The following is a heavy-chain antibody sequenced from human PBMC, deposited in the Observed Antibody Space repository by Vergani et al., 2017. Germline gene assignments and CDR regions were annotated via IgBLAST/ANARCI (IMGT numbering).Heavy chain of an antibody. D-gene: IGHD6-13*01. V-gene: IGHV1-69*04. Sequence: QVQLVQSGAEVKKPGSSVKVSCKASGGTFSSYAIGWVRQAPGQGLEWMGRIIPILGIANYAQKFQDRVTITADKSTSTAYMELSSLRSEDTAVYYCAREGQQPQFDPWGQGTLVTVSS. J-gene: IGHJ5*02. CDR2: IIPILGIA. CDR1: GGTFSSYA. CDR3: AREGQQPQFDP.